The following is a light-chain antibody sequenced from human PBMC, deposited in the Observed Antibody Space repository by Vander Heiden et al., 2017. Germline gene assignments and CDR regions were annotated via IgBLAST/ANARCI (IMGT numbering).Light chain of an antibody. V-gene: IGLV2-14*01. CDR2: EVS. CDR1: SSDVGGYKY. J-gene: IGLJ3*02. CDR3: MSYTSSSTWV. Sequence: QSALTQPASVSGSPGQSITISCTGTSSDVGGYKYVSWYQQHPGKAPKVMIYEVSNRPSGVSNRFSGSKSCNTASLTISGLQAEDEADYYCMSYTSSSTWVFGGGTKLTVL.